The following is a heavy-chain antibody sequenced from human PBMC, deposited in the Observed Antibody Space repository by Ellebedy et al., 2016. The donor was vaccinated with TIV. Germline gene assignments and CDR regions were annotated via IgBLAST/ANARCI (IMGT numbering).Heavy chain of an antibody. J-gene: IGHJ4*02. CDR2: ISGSGVST. V-gene: IGHV3-23*01. CDR3: AKDPATTHLYYFDY. D-gene: IGHD2-15*01. CDR1: GFTFSSYA. Sequence: PGGSLRLSCAASGFTFSSYAMSWVRQAPGKGLEWVSSISGSGVSTYYADSVKGRFTISRDNSKNTLYLQMTSLRAEDTAVYYCAKDPATTHLYYFDYWGQGTLVTVSS.